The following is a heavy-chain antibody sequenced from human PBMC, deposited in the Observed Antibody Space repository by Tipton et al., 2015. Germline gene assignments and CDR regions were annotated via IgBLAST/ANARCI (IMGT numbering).Heavy chain of an antibody. V-gene: IGHV4-61*08. CDR1: GGSIRSGDYY. D-gene: IGHD2-15*01. CDR3: ARGGNNWFDP. Sequence: TLSLTCTVSGGSIRSGDYYWSWIRQPPGKGLEWLGHIYYSGNTNYNPSLKSRVTMSVDTSKNQFSLKLTSVNAADTAVYYCARGGNNWFDPWGQGTLVTVSS. J-gene: IGHJ5*02. CDR2: IYYSGNT.